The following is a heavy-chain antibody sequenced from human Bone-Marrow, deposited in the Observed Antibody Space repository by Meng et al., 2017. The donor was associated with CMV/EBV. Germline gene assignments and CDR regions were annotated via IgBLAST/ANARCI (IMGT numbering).Heavy chain of an antibody. CDR1: GYTFTSYY. J-gene: IGHJ6*02. V-gene: IGHV1-46*01. CDR3: ARFGVGYYYGMDV. D-gene: IGHD3-3*01. CDR2: INPSGGST. Sequence: ASVKVSCKASGYTFTSYYMHWVRQAPGQGLEWMGIINPSGGSTSYAQKFQGRVTITRNTSISTAYMELSSLRSEDTAVYYCARFGVGYYYGMDVWGQGTTVTVSS.